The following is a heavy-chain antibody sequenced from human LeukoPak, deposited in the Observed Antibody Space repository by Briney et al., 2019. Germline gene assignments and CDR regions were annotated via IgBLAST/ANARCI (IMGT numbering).Heavy chain of an antibody. CDR2: IYYSGST. CDR3: ARDHGVCSSTSCYLDAFDI. Sequence: SETLSLTCTVPGGSISSYYWSWIRQPPGKGLEWIGYIYYSGSTNYNPSLKSRVTISVDTSKNQFSLKLSSVTAADTAVYYCARDHGVCSSTSCYLDAFDIWGQGTMVTVSS. CDR1: GGSISSYY. V-gene: IGHV4-59*01. J-gene: IGHJ3*02. D-gene: IGHD2-2*01.